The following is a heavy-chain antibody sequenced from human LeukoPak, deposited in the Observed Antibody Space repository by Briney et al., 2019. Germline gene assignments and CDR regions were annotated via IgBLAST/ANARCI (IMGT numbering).Heavy chain of an antibody. J-gene: IGHJ4*02. Sequence: GGSLRLSCAASGFTFSSYGMPWVRQAPGKGLEWVAVISYDGSNKYYADSVKGRFTISRDNSKNTLYLQMNSLRAEDTAVYYCAKDALGYWSQGTLVTVSS. V-gene: IGHV3-30*18. D-gene: IGHD3-16*01. CDR1: GFTFSSYG. CDR2: ISYDGSNK. CDR3: AKDALGY.